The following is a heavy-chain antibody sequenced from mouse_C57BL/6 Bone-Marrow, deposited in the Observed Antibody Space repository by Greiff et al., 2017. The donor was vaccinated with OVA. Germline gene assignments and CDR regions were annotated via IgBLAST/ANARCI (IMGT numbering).Heavy chain of an antibody. V-gene: IGHV14-4*01. Sequence: VQLQQSGAELVRPGASVKLSCTASGFNIKDDYMHWVKQRPEQGLEWIGWIDPENGDTEYASKFQGKATITADTSSNTAYLQLSSLTSEDTAVYYCTTPYYGKYEDYWDYGGQGTTLTVAA. CDR1: GFNIKDDY. CDR2: IDPENGDT. J-gene: IGHJ2*01. CDR3: TTPYYGKYEDYWDY. D-gene: IGHD2-1*01.